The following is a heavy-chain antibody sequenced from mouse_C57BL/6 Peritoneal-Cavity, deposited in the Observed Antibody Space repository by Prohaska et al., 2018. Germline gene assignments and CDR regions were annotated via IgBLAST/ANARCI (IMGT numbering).Heavy chain of an antibody. V-gene: IGHV1-84*01. Sequence: QIQLQQSGPELVNPGASVLISCTASGYTYTDYHINRLKQRPRQGLAWIRWIYPGSGNTKYNEKFNGKATFTVDTSSSTAYMQLSSLTSEDSAVYCCARDEAYGKRYFDYWGQGTTLTVSS. CDR3: ARDEAYGKRYFDY. CDR2: IYPGSGNT. CDR1: GYTYTDYH. D-gene: IGHD2-1*01. J-gene: IGHJ2*01.